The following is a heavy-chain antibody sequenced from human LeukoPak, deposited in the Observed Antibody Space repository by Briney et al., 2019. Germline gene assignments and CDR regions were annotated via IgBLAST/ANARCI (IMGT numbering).Heavy chain of an antibody. J-gene: IGHJ2*01. D-gene: IGHD7-27*01. Sequence: GGSLRLSCAASGFTVSSSYMSRVRQAPGKGLEWVSVIYSGGDIYYAGSVKGRFTISRDNSKNTLYLQMNSLRAEDTAVYYCARAAGDRIGYHDLWGRGTLVTVSS. V-gene: IGHV3-53*01. CDR3: ARAAGDRIGYHDL. CDR1: GFTVSSSY. CDR2: IYSGGDI.